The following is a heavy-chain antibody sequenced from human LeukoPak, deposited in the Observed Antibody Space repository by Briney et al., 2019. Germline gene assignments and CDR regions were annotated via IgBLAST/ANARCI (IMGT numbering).Heavy chain of an antibody. J-gene: IGHJ4*02. CDR1: GGTFSSYA. Sequence: SVKVSCKASGGTFSSYAISWVRQAPGQGLEWMGGIIPIFGTANYAQKFQGRVTITADESTSTAYMELSSLRSEDTAVYYCARDTGMTYYYFDYWGQGTLVTVSS. V-gene: IGHV1-69*13. CDR3: ARDTGMTYYYFDY. CDR2: IIPIFGTA. D-gene: IGHD1-1*01.